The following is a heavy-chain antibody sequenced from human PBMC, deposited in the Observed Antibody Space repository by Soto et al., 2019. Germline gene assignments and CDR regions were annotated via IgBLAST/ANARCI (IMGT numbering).Heavy chain of an antibody. CDR3: ARGGCGGECSFDY. V-gene: IGHV1-46*01. D-gene: IGHD2-21*01. CDR2: INPSGGDT. J-gene: IGHJ4*02. Sequence: ASVKVSCKASGYTFTSHYIHWVRQAPGQGLEWMGIINPSGGDTTYAQQFQGRVTMTRDTSTRTVYMKLSSLRSEDTAVYYCARGGCGGECSFDYWGQGTLVTVSS. CDR1: GYTFTSHY.